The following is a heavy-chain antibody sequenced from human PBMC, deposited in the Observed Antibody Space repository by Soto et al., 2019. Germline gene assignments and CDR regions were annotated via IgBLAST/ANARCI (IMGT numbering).Heavy chain of an antibody. D-gene: IGHD5-12*01. CDR3: ATSPPRDGYNPGGFDY. CDR1: GFRFTNYW. J-gene: IGHJ4*02. Sequence: PGESLKISCKASGFRFTNYWIAWVRQMPGNGLECVGIIYPGDPDTRYSPPFQGQVTISADKSITTAYLQWSSLKASDTAMYYCATSPPRDGYNPGGFDYWGQGTMVAVSS. CDR2: IYPGDPDT. V-gene: IGHV5-51*01.